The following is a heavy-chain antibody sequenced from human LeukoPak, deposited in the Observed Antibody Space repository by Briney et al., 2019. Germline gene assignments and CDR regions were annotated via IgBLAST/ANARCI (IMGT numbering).Heavy chain of an antibody. J-gene: IGHJ6*03. CDR3: ASGSYYYYYMDV. D-gene: IGHD3-10*01. V-gene: IGHV3-30*03. CDR2: ISYDGSNK. Sequence: PGRSLRLSCAASGFTFRDYGMHWVRQAPGKGLEWVAVISYDGSNKYYADSVKGRFTISRDNSKNTLYLQMNSLRAEDTAVYYCASGSYYYYYMDVWGKGTTVTVSS. CDR1: GFTFRDYG.